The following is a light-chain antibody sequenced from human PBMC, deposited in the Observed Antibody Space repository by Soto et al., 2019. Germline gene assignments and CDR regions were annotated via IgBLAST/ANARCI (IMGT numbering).Light chain of an antibody. Sequence: DIQVTQSPSTLSASVGDRVSITCRASQSIGNSLAWYQQRPGKAPKLLIYKASTLKSGVPSRFSGSGSGTEFTLTISSLQPDDFATYYCQHYNSYSEAFGQGTKVDIK. CDR1: QSIGNS. J-gene: IGKJ1*01. CDR2: KAS. CDR3: QHYNSYSEA. V-gene: IGKV1-5*03.